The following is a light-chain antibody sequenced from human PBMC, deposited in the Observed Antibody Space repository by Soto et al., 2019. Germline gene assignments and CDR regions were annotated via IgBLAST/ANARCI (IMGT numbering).Light chain of an antibody. V-gene: IGLV2-8*01. Sequence: QSALTQPPSASGSPGQSVTISCTGTSSDVGVSNFVSWYQQYPGKAPTLMIYEVTKRPSGVPDRLSGSKSGNTGSLPVSGHQAEDEADNCCSSYAGISCAGSSIVVFGGGTQLTVL. CDR1: SSDVGVSNF. CDR3: SSYAGISCAGSSIVV. CDR2: EVT. J-gene: IGLJ3*02.